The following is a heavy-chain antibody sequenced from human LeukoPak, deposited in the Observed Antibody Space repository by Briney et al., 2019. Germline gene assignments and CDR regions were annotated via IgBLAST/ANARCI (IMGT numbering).Heavy chain of an antibody. CDR3: ARDLRRGVLVSRFDY. J-gene: IGHJ4*02. CDR2: ISAYNGNT. Sequence: ASVKVSCKASGCTFTSYAISWVRQAPGQGLEWMGWISAYNGNTNYAQKLQGRVTMTTDTSTSTAYMELRSLRSADTAVYYCARDLRRGVLVSRFDYWGQGTLVTVSS. V-gene: IGHV1-18*01. D-gene: IGHD3-22*01. CDR1: GCTFTSYA.